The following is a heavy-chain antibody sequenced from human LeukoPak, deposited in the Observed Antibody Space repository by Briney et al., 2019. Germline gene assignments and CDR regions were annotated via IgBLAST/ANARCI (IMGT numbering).Heavy chain of an antibody. J-gene: IGHJ4*02. CDR2: IKQDGSEK. D-gene: IGHD6-13*01. Sequence: GGSLRLSCAASGFTFSSYWMSWVRQAPGKGLEWVANIKQDGSEKYYVDSVKGRFTISRDNAKNSLYLQMNSLRAEDTAVYYCARHDSQPTTYSSSWYTLAYWGQGTLVTVSS. V-gene: IGHV3-7*01. CDR3: ARHDSQPTTYSSSWYTLAY. CDR1: GFTFSSYW.